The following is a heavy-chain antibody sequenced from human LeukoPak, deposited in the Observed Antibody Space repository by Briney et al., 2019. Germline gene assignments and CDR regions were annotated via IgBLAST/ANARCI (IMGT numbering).Heavy chain of an antibody. D-gene: IGHD6-19*01. CDR3: ATNSGWRFDY. V-gene: IGHV4-39*07. CDR2: IYHSGST. CDR1: GGSISSSGHY. Sequence: SETLSLTCTVSGGSISSSGHYWGWIRQPPGEGLEWVGSIYHSGSTYYNPSLKSRVTISVDKSKNQFSLKLSSVTAADTAVYYCATNSGWRFDYWGQGTLVTVSS. J-gene: IGHJ4*02.